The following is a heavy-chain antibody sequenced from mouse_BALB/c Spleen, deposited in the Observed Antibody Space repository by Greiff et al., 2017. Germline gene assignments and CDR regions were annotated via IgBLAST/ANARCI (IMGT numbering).Heavy chain of an antibody. J-gene: IGHJ3*01. CDR3: AREVEVRRWAWFAY. Sequence: VQLQQSGAELMKPGASVKISCKATGYTFSSYWIEWVKQRLGHGLEWIGEILPGSGSTNYNEKFKGKATFTADTSSNTAYMQLSSLTSEDSAVYYCAREVEVRRWAWFAYWGQGTLVTVSA. V-gene: IGHV1-9*01. D-gene: IGHD2-14*01. CDR2: ILPGSGST. CDR1: GYTFSSYW.